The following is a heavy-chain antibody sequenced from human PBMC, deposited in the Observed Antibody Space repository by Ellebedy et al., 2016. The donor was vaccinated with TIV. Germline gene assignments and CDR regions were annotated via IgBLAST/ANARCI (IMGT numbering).Heavy chain of an antibody. J-gene: IGHJ6*02. CDR1: GFTFSSYA. D-gene: IGHD4-17*01. CDR3: ARDDYGESGGMDV. CDR2: ISGSGGST. V-gene: IGHV3-23*01. Sequence: GGSLRLSCAASGFTFSSYAMSWVRQAPGKGLEWVSAISGSGGSTYYADSVKGRFTISRDNAKNSLYLQMNSLRAEDTAVYYCARDDYGESGGMDVWGQGTTVTVSS.